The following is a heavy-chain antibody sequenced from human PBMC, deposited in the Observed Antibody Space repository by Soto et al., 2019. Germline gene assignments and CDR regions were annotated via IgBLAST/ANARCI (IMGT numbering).Heavy chain of an antibody. J-gene: IGHJ4*02. D-gene: IGHD6-19*01. CDR1: GFTFSSYA. V-gene: IGHV3-30-3*01. Sequence: QVQLVESGGGVVQPGRSLRLSCAASGFTFSSYAMHWVRQAPGKGLEWVAVISYDGSNKYYADSVKGRFSISRDNSKTTLYLQMNRLRAEDPAVYYCAREDIAVAADYWGQGTLVTVSS. CDR3: AREDIAVAADY. CDR2: ISYDGSNK.